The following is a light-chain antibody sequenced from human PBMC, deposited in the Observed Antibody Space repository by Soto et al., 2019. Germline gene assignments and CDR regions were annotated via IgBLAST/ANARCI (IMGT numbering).Light chain of an antibody. V-gene: IGKV3-15*01. CDR2: GAS. CDR3: QQYNNWPPYT. CDR1: QSVSSN. J-gene: IGKJ2*01. Sequence: IVMTQSPATLYVSPGERATLSCRASQSVSSNLAWYKQKPGQAPRLLISGASTRATGIPARFSGSGSGTEFTLTISSLQSEDFAVYYCQQYNNWPPYTLGQGTKLEIK.